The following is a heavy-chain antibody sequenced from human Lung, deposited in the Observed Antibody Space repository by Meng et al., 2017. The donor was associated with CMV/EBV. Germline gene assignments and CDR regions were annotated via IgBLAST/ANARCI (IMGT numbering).Heavy chain of an antibody. Sequence: GGSXRLXXAASGFTFSSYAMSWVRQAPGKGREWVSAISGSGGSTYYADSVKGRFTISRDNSKNTLYLQMNSLRAEDRAVYYCAKSYYNSSGYYYNWGQGTLVTVSS. D-gene: IGHD3-22*01. J-gene: IGHJ4*02. CDR2: ISGSGGST. CDR3: AKSYYNSSGYYYN. V-gene: IGHV3-23*01. CDR1: GFTFSSYA.